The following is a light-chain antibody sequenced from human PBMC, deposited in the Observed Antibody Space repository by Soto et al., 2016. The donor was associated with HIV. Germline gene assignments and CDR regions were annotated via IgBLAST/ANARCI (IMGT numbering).Light chain of an antibody. V-gene: IGKV1-39*01. Sequence: DIQMTQSPSSLSASVGDRVTITCRASQSISSYLNWYQQKPGKAPKFLIYGASTLQSGVSSKFSGSRSGTDFTLTISSLQPEDFATYFCQQYKTYPLTFGGGTKVQIK. J-gene: IGKJ4*01. CDR3: QQYKTYPLT. CDR1: QSISSY. CDR2: GAS.